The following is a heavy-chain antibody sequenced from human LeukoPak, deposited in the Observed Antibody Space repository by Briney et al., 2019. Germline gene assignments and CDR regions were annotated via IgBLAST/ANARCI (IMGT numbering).Heavy chain of an antibody. J-gene: IGHJ3*02. CDR2: INNNGDNT. D-gene: IGHD3-16*01. Sequence: GGSLRLSCSASGFISSRYAMHWVRQAPGKGLEYVSGINNNGDNTYYSDSVKARLTISRDNFKNTLFLQMTSLRNEDTAVYYCVKTMVTFGGVIRTDAFDIWGQGTMVTVS. CDR3: VKTMVTFGGVIRTDAFDI. CDR1: GFISSRYA. V-gene: IGHV3-64D*06.